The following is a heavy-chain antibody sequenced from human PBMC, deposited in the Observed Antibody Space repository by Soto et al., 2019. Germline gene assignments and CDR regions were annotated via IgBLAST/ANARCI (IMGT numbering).Heavy chain of an antibody. Sequence: QVQLVQSGAEVKKPGSSVKVSCKASGGTFRNYPITWVRQAPGQGLEWMGRVIPLLDMTNYAQTFQGRVTNTADKSSRTSFIALWSLRSDDTAVYYCARERAPILQDPIYGLDVWGQGTTVTVSS. CDR3: ARERAPILQDPIYGLDV. V-gene: IGHV1-69*04. D-gene: IGHD2-21*01. J-gene: IGHJ6*02. CDR2: VIPLLDMT. CDR1: GGTFRNYP.